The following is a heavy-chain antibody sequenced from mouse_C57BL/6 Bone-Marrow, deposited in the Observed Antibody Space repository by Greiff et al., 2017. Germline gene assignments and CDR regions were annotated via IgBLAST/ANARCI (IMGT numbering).Heavy chain of an antibody. CDR1: GYTFTSYG. J-gene: IGHJ2*01. CDR2: IYIGSGYT. Sequence: EVQLQQSGAELVRPGSSVKMSCKTSGYTFTSYGINWVKQRPGQGLEWIGYIYIGSGYTEYNEKFKGKATLTSDTSSSTAYVQRSSLTSEDSAIYFCARHDGYYDYFDYWGQGTTLTVSS. CDR3: ARHDGYYDYFDY. V-gene: IGHV1-58*01. D-gene: IGHD2-3*01.